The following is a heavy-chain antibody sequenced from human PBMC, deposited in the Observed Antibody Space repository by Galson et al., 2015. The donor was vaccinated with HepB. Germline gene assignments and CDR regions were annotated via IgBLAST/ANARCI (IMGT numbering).Heavy chain of an antibody. CDR1: GFTFSGSA. V-gene: IGHV3-73*01. CDR3: TSYDTSGTSAYYRNY. J-gene: IGHJ4*02. CDR2: VRTKDNSYAT. D-gene: IGHD3-22*01. Sequence: SLRLSCAASGFTFSGSAMHWVRQASGKGLEWVGRVRTKDNSYATTYAASVKGRFTVSRDDSKNTAYPQMNSLKTEDTAVYYCTSYDTSGTSAYYRNYWGQGTLVTVSS.